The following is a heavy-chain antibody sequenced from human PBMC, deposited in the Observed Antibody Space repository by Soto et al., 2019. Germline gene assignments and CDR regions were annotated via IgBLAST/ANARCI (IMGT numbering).Heavy chain of an antibody. D-gene: IGHD3-16*02. CDR3: ATILGELSYPPPYYFDY. CDR2: FDPEDGET. V-gene: IGHV1-24*01. Sequence: ASVKVSCKVSGYTLTELSMHWVRQAPGKGLEWMGGFDPEDGETIYAQKFQGRVTMTEDTSTDTAYMELSSLRSEDTAVYYCATILGELSYPPPYYFDYWGQGTLVTVSS. J-gene: IGHJ4*02. CDR1: GYTLTELS.